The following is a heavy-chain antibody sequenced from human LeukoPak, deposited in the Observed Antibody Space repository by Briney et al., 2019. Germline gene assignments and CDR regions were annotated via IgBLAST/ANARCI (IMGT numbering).Heavy chain of an antibody. V-gene: IGHV1-24*01. Sequence: ASVKVSCKVSGYTLTELSMHLVLQSPGKGLEWMGGFDPEDGETIYAQKFQGRVTMTEDTSTDTAYMELSSPRSEDTFFFQGEDGIRYFDWLFPDTYFDYWGQGTLVTVSS. D-gene: IGHD3-9*01. CDR1: GYTLTELS. J-gene: IGHJ4*02. CDR3: EDGIRYFDWLFPDTYFDY. CDR2: FDPEDGET.